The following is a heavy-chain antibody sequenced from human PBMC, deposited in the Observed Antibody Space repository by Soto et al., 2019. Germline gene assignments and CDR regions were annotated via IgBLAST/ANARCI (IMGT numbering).Heavy chain of an antibody. V-gene: IGHV1-8*01. D-gene: IGHD6-6*01. CDR2: MNTNTNTT. J-gene: IGHJ5*02. Sequence: AASVKVSCKASGYTFTNNDINWVRQAPGQGLEWIGWMNTNTNTTDFAEVFEGRVSLTWDTSISTAYMQLNSLKIDDTAVYYCAREVVETSSLWLDPWGQGTLVTVSS. CDR3: AREVVETSSLWLDP. CDR1: GYTFTNND.